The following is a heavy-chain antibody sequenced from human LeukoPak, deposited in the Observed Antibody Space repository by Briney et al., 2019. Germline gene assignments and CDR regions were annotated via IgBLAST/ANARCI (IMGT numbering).Heavy chain of an antibody. D-gene: IGHD6-19*01. Sequence: SETLSLTCAVYGGSFSGYYWSWIRQPPGKGLEWIGEINHSGSTNYNPSLKSRVTISVDTSKNQFSLKLSSVTAADTAVYYCARRRYGSGWYYYFDYWGREPWSPSPQ. V-gene: IGHV4-34*01. J-gene: IGHJ4*02. CDR2: INHSGST. CDR1: GGSFSGYY. CDR3: ARRRYGSGWYYYFDY.